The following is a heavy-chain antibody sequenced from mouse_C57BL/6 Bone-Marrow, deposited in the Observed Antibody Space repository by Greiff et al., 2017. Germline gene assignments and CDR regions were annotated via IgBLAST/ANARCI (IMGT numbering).Heavy chain of an antibody. CDR3: TTDGNYDAMDY. Sequence: VQLQQSGAELVRPGASVKLSCTASGFNIKDDYMHWVKQRPEQGLEWIGWIDPENGDTEYASKFQGKATITAAKSSNTAYLQLSSLTSEDTAVYYCTTDGNYDAMDYWGQGTSVTVSS. J-gene: IGHJ4*01. CDR2: IDPENGDT. D-gene: IGHD2-1*01. CDR1: GFNIKDDY. V-gene: IGHV14-4*01.